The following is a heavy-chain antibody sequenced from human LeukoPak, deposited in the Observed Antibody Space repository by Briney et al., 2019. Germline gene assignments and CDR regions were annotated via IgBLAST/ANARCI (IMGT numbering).Heavy chain of an antibody. D-gene: IGHD6-19*01. CDR2: ISAYNGNT. V-gene: IGHV1-18*01. J-gene: IGHJ2*01. Sequence: ASVKVSCKASGYTFTSYGISWVRQAPGQGLEWMGWISAYNGNTNYAQKLQGRVTMTTDTSTSTAYMELRSLRSDDTAVYYCARDLGSGWPAAYWYFDLWGRGTLVTVSS. CDR3: ARDLGSGWPAAYWYFDL. CDR1: GYTFTSYG.